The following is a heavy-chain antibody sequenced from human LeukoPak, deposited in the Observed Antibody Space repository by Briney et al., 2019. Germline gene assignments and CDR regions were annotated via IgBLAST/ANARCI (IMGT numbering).Heavy chain of an antibody. V-gene: IGHV3-30*18. Sequence: GGSLRLSCAASAFTFSSYGMHWVRQAPGKGLEWVAVISYDGSNKYYADSVKGRFTISRDNSKNTLYLQMNSLRAEDTAVYYCAKADCSSTSCYGVLIDYWGQGTLVTVSS. D-gene: IGHD2-2*01. J-gene: IGHJ4*02. CDR1: AFTFSSYG. CDR2: ISYDGSNK. CDR3: AKADCSSTSCYGVLIDY.